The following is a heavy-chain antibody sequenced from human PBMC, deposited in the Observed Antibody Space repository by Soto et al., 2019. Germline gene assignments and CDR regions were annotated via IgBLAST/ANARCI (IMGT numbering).Heavy chain of an antibody. V-gene: IGHV4-30-4*01. J-gene: IGHJ4*02. CDR3: ARAPIKMATPTYYFDY. Sequence: SETLSLTCTVSGGSISSGDYYWSWIRQPPGKGLEWIGYIYYSGSTYYNPSLKSRVTISVDTSKNQFSLKLSSVTAADTAVYYCARAPIKMATPTYYFDYWGQGTLVTVSS. CDR1: GGSISSGDYY. D-gene: IGHD5-12*01. CDR2: IYYSGST.